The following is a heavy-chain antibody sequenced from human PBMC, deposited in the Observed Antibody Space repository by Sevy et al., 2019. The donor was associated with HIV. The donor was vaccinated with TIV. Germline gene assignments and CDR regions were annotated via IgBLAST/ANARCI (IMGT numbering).Heavy chain of an antibody. CDR2: ISYDGTNK. CDR1: GFAFSTHA. CDR3: AREFTGWDLYLDY. Sequence: GGSLRLSCVASGFAFSTHAMHWVRQAPDKGLEWVAVISYDGTNKNYADSVKDRFTISRDNSMNTLYLEMNSLRADEMAVYYWAREFTGWDLYLDYWGQGTLVTVSS. D-gene: IGHD6-19*01. V-gene: IGHV3-30-3*01. J-gene: IGHJ4*02.